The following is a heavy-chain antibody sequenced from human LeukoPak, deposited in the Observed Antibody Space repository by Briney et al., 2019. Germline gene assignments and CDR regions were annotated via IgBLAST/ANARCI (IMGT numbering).Heavy chain of an antibody. Sequence: PGGSLRLSCAASGFTFSSYGMHWVRQAPGKGLEWVAFIRYDGSNKYYADSVKGRFTISRDNSKNTLYLQMNSLRAEDTAVYYAVTTPPGNYYYYMDVWGKGTTVTVSS. J-gene: IGHJ6*03. CDR3: VTTPPGNYYYYMDV. V-gene: IGHV3-30*02. CDR2: IRYDGSNK. D-gene: IGHD4-11*01. CDR1: GFTFSSYG.